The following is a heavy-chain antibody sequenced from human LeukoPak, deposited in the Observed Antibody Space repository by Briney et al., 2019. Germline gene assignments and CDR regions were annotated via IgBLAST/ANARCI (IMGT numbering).Heavy chain of an antibody. Sequence: GALRLSCAASGFTFSSYAMHWVRQAPGKGLEWVAVISYDGSNKYYADSVKGRFTISRDNSKNTLYLQMNSLRAEDTAVYYCAREYSSSWYGYFDYWGQGTLVTVSS. J-gene: IGHJ4*02. CDR2: ISYDGSNK. V-gene: IGHV3-30-3*01. CDR3: AREYSSSWYGYFDY. CDR1: GFTFSSYA. D-gene: IGHD6-13*01.